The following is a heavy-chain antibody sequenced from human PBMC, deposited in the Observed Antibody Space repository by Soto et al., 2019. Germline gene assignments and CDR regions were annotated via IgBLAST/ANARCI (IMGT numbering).Heavy chain of an antibody. V-gene: IGHV3-74*01. CDR2: INSDGSST. CDR3: ARWDLKMGRYYYYGMDV. D-gene: IGHD1-26*01. CDR1: GFTFSSYW. Sequence: GGSLRLSCAASGFTFSSYWMHWVRQAPGKGLVWVSRINSDGSSTSYADSVKGRFTISRDNAKNTLYLQMNSLRAEDTAVYYCARWDLKMGRYYYYGMDVWGQGTTVTVSS. J-gene: IGHJ6*02.